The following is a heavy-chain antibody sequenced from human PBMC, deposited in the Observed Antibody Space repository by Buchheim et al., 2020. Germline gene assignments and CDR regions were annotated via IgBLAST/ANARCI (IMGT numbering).Heavy chain of an antibody. V-gene: IGHV3-33*01. CDR2: IWYDGSNK. CDR3: ARDAEYYYGSGRRGYGMDV. D-gene: IGHD3-10*01. CDR1: GFTFSSYG. Sequence: VQLVESGGGLVQPGGSLRLSCAASGFTFSSYGMHWVRQAPGKGLEWVAVIWYDGSNKYYADSVKGRFTISRDNSKNTLYLQMNSLRAEDTAVYYCARDAEYYYGSGRRGYGMDVWGQGTT. J-gene: IGHJ6*02.